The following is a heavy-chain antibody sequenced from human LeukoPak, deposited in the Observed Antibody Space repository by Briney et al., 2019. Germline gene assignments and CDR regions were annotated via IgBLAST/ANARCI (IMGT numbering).Heavy chain of an antibody. D-gene: IGHD5-18*01. V-gene: IGHV3-74*01. CDR2: INSDGSST. CDR3: ARGKGTAMVAGLSPDEY. CDR1: GFTFSSYC. Sequence: GGSLRLSCAVSGFTFSSYCMHWVGQAPGKGLVWVSRINSDGSSTSYADSVKGRFTISRDNAKNTLYLQMNSLRAEDTAVNYCARGKGTAMVAGLSPDEYCGQGTLVTVSS. J-gene: IGHJ4*02.